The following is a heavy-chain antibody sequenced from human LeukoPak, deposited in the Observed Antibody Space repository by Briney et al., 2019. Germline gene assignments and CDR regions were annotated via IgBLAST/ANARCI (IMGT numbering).Heavy chain of an antibody. CDR2: ISGSGGST. D-gene: IGHD6-19*01. CDR3: AKRRQWLVQPLVDY. Sequence: GGSLRLSCAASGFTFSSFAMSWVRQAPGKGLEWVSAISGSGGSTYYADSVKGRFTISRDNSKNTLYLQMNSLRAEDTAVYYCAKRRQWLVQPLVDYWGQGTLVTVSS. V-gene: IGHV3-23*01. J-gene: IGHJ4*02. CDR1: GFTFSSFA.